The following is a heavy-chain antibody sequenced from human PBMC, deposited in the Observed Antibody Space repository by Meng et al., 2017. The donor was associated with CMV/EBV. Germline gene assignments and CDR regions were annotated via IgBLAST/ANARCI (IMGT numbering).Heavy chain of an antibody. V-gene: IGHV1-2*02. CDR2: VNPKGGGT. CDR1: GYSFTDYY. Sequence: ASVKVSCKASGYSFTDYYIHWVRQAPGQGLEWMGRVNPKGGGTSYAQKFQGRITMTRDTSFSIVSMELSGLKSDDTAVYYCAREGIDILRVVVIAVPRATGGLDVWGRGTTVTVSS. CDR3: AREGIDILRVVVIAVPRATGGLDV. J-gene: IGHJ6*02. D-gene: IGHD2-21*01.